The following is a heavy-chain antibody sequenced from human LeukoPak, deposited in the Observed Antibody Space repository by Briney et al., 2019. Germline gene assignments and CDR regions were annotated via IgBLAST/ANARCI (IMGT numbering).Heavy chain of an antibody. CDR1: GFTFSSYE. D-gene: IGHD3-22*01. CDR3: ARHTMYYYDSSGFAPSYYYYGMDV. Sequence: GGSLRLSCAASGFTFSSYEMNWVRQAPGKGLEWVSSISSSSSYIYYADSVKGRFTISRDNAKNSLYLQMNSLRAEDTAVYYCARHTMYYYDSSGFAPSYYYYGMDVWGQGTTVTVSS. J-gene: IGHJ6*02. CDR2: ISSSSSYI. V-gene: IGHV3-21*01.